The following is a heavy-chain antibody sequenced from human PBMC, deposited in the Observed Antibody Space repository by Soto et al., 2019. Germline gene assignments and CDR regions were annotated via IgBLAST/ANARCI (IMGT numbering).Heavy chain of an antibody. V-gene: IGHV4-39*01. Sequence: QLELQESGPGLVKPSETLSLTCTVSGGSISSSSYYWDWIRQPSGKGLEWIGSIYYSGSTYYNPSLKSRVTISVDTSKNQFSLKLSSVTAADTAVYYCARLRLLLRYPNWYFDLWGRGTLVTVSS. D-gene: IGHD3-22*01. J-gene: IGHJ2*01. CDR2: IYYSGST. CDR1: GGSISSSSYY. CDR3: ARLRLLLRYPNWYFDL.